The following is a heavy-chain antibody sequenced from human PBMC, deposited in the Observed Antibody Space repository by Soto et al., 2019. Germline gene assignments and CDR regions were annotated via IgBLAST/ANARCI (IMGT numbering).Heavy chain of an antibody. V-gene: IGHV4-59*01. Sequence: SETLSLTCSVSGGSISSYYWSWIRQPPGKGLERIGYIYYSGSTNYNPSLKSRVTISVDTSKNQFSLKLSSVTAADTAVYYCARDRIAVAGSHYYGMDVWGQGTTVTVSS. J-gene: IGHJ6*02. D-gene: IGHD6-19*01. CDR3: ARDRIAVAGSHYYGMDV. CDR1: GGSISSYY. CDR2: IYYSGST.